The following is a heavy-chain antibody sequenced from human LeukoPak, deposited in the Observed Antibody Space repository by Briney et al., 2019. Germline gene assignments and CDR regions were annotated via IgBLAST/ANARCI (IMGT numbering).Heavy chain of an antibody. J-gene: IGHJ3*02. Sequence: PGRSLRLSCAASGFTFSSYGMHWVRRAPGKGLEWVAVISYDGSNKYYADSVKGRFTISRDNSKNTLYLQMNSLRAEDTAVYYCAKDGYSGSYYGDAFDIWGQGTMVTVSS. CDR2: ISYDGSNK. V-gene: IGHV3-30*18. CDR1: GFTFSSYG. CDR3: AKDGYSGSYYGDAFDI. D-gene: IGHD1-26*01.